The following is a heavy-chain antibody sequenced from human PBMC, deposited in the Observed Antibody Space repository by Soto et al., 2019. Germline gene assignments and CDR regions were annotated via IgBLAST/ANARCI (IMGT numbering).Heavy chain of an antibody. Sequence: PGGSLRLSCAVSGFTLTNYWMAWVRQAPGKGLEWVANIKPDGSLKSYVASVKGRFTISRDSANNSLYLQMNSLRAEDTAVYYCAQDSFGVPTYWGRGTLVTVSS. D-gene: IGHD3-10*01. J-gene: IGHJ4*02. CDR3: AQDSFGVPTY. CDR2: IKPDGSLK. CDR1: GFTLTNYW. V-gene: IGHV3-7*01.